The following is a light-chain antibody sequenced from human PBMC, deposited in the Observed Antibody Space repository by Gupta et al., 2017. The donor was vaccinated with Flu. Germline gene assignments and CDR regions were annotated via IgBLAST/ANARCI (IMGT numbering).Light chain of an antibody. CDR2: EVS. V-gene: IGLV2-8*01. CDR3: SSYASSNNWV. Sequence: QSAPHQPPSAAGSREPSVTISCIDTSSDVGGYNYVSWYQQNPGKAPKLVIYEVSKRPSGVPDRFSGSKSGNTASLTVSGLQAEDEADYYCSSYASSNNWVFGGGTKLTVL. CDR1: SSDVGGYNY. J-gene: IGLJ3*02.